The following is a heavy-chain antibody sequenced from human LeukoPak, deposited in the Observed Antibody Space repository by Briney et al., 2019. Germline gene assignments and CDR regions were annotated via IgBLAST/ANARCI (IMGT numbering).Heavy chain of an antibody. V-gene: IGHV4-39*07. CDR3: ARIRITIFGVAKRYFDY. CDR1: GGSISSSSYY. D-gene: IGHD3-3*01. CDR2: INHSGST. J-gene: IGHJ4*02. Sequence: SETLSLTCTVSGGSISSSSYYWGWIRQPPGKGLEWIGEINHSGSTNYNPSLKSRVTISVDTSKNQFSLKLSSVTAADTAVYYCARIRITIFGVAKRYFDYWGQGTLVTVSS.